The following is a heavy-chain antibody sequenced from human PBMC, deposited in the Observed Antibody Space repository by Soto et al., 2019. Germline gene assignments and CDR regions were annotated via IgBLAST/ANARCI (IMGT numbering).Heavy chain of an antibody. CDR1: GFTFSSYW. D-gene: IGHD3-3*01. CDR3: ARDGHDYDFWSGYYTDYYYMDV. CDR2: IKQDGGEK. V-gene: IGHV3-7*01. Sequence: EVQLVESGGGLVQPGGSLRLSCAASGFTFSSYWMSWVRQAPGKGLEWVANIKQDGGEKYYVDSVKGRFTIPRDNAKNSLYLQMNSLRAEDTAVYYCARDGHDYDFWSGYYTDYYYMDVWGKGTTVTVSS. J-gene: IGHJ6*03.